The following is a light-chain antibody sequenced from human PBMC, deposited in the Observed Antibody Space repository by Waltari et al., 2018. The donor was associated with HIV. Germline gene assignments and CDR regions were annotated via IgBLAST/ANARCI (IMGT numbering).Light chain of an antibody. CDR3: NSYTSISTWV. CDR1: LRDVGSSSY. V-gene: IGLV2-14*01. Sequence: QSALTQPASVSGSPGQSITLSCTGSLRDVGSSSYVSWYQQHPGKAAKLIIYAVNYRPSGVSNRFSGSKSGNTASLTISGLQAEDEADYYCNSYTSISTWVFGGGTKLTVL. J-gene: IGLJ3*02. CDR2: AVN.